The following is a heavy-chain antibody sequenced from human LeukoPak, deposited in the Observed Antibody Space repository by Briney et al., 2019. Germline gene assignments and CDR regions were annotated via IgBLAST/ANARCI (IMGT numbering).Heavy chain of an antibody. CDR1: GASISGGTYY. D-gene: IGHD1-26*01. J-gene: IGHJ4*02. CDR2: IYYNGST. CDR3: ARRGGSGRAFDY. V-gene: IGHV4-39*01. Sequence: SETLSLTCSVSGASISGGTYYCGWVSQPRGKGMEWNDRIYYNGSTYENPSLKSRVTISVDTSKPQFSLSLRSVTAADTAVYYCARRGGSGRAFDYWGQGTLVTVSS.